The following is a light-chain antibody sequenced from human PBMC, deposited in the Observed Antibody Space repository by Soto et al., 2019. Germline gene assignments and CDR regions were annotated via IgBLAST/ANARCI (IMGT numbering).Light chain of an antibody. V-gene: IGKV1-39*01. CDR3: QQYYSFPWT. J-gene: IGKJ1*01. Sequence: DIQMTQSPSSLSASVGDRVTITCRASQNISSYLNWYQQKPGKAPKLLIYAASSLQSGVPSRFSGSGSGTDFTLTISCLQSEDFATYYCQQYYSFPWTFGQGTKVDIK. CDR1: QNISSY. CDR2: AAS.